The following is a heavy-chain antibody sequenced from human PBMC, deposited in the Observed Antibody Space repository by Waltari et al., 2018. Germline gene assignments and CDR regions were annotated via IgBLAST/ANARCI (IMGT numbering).Heavy chain of an antibody. CDR1: GGSISSYY. V-gene: IGHV4-59*01. D-gene: IGHD3-10*01. CDR2: IYYSGST. J-gene: IGHJ6*02. Sequence: QVQLQESGPGLVKPSETLSLTCTVSGGSISSYYWSWIRQPPGKGLEWFGYIYYSGSTNYHPSLKSRVTISVDTSKNQFALKLSSVTAADTAVYYCARIGSGSYYGYYYGMDVWGQGTTVTVSS. CDR3: ARIGSGSYYGYYYGMDV.